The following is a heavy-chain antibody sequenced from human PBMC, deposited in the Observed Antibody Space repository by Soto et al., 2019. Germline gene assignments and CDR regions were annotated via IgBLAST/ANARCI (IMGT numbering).Heavy chain of an antibody. CDR3: AKGLVQLWLPTPPYDY. V-gene: IGHV3-23*01. D-gene: IGHD5-18*01. CDR2: VSGSGGST. CDR1: GFTFSSYA. Sequence: EVQLLESGGGLVQPGGSLRLSCAASGFTFSSYAMSWVRQAPGKGLEWVSAVSGSGGSTYYADSVKRRFTISRDNSKNTLYLQLNSLRAEDTAVYYGAKGLVQLWLPTPPYDYWGQGTLVTVSS. J-gene: IGHJ4*02.